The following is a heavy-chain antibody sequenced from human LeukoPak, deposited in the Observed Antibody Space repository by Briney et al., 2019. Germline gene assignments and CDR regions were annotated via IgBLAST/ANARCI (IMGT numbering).Heavy chain of an antibody. Sequence: PSETLSLTCTVSGGSISSGGYYWSWLRQHPGKGLEWIGYIYYSGSTYYNPSLKSRVTISVDTSKNQFSLKLSSVTAADTAVYYCARASNDYYGLRGENWFDPWGQGTLVTVSS. J-gene: IGHJ5*02. D-gene: IGHD3-10*01. V-gene: IGHV4-31*03. CDR2: IYYSGST. CDR3: ARASNDYYGLRGENWFDP. CDR1: GGSISSGGYY.